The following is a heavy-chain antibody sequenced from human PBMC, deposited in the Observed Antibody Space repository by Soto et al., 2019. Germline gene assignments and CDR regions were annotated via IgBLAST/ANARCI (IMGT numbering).Heavy chain of an antibody. CDR3: AKDHRAVLLAEYFQH. J-gene: IGHJ1*01. Sequence: EVQLLESGGGLVQPGGSLRLSCAASGFTFSSYAMSWVRQAPGKGLEWVSAISGSGGSTYYADSVKGRFTISRDHSKTTRYLQMNSLRAEDTAVYYCAKDHRAVLLAEYFQHWGQGTLVTVSS. CDR2: ISGSGGST. V-gene: IGHV3-23*01. CDR1: GFTFSSYA. D-gene: IGHD6-19*01.